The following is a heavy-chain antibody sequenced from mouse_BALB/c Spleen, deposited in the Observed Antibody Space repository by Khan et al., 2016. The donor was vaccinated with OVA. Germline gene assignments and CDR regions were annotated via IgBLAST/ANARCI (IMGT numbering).Heavy chain of an antibody. CDR3: ARNYDYDEGLSY. J-gene: IGHJ3*01. Sequence: QVQLKESGPGLVQPSQSLSITCTVSGFSLTSYGVHWVRQSPGKGLEWLGVIWSGGSTDYNAAFISRLSISKDNSKSQVFFKLNNLQANDTAIYYCARNYDYDEGLSYWGQGTLVNVSA. V-gene: IGHV2-2*02. D-gene: IGHD2-4*01. CDR2: IWSGGST. CDR1: GFSLTSYG.